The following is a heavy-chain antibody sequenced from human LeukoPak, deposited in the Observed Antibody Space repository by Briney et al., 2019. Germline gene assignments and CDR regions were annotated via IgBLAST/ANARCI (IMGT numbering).Heavy chain of an antibody. CDR2: IYHSGST. CDR1: GYSISSGYY. J-gene: IGHJ4*02. CDR3: ARPYYYDSSGYYYRDY. D-gene: IGHD3-22*01. V-gene: IGHV4-38-2*02. Sequence: SETLSLTCTVSGYSISSGYYWGWIRQPPGKGLEWIGSIYHSGSTYYNPSLKSRVTISVDTSKNQFSLKLSSVTAADTAVYYCARPYYYDSSGYYYRDYWGQGTLVTVSS.